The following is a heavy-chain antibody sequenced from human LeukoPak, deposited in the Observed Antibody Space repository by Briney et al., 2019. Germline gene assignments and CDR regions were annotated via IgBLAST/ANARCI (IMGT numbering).Heavy chain of an antibody. Sequence: PGGSLRLSCAASGFDFGAYEMNWVRPAPGKGLEWVAYFAGSDTTTYYADSVKGRFTISRDNARNSLYLQMNSLRAEDTALYYCTTLGYHLDSWGQGTLVTVSS. CDR2: FAGSDTTT. J-gene: IGHJ4*02. CDR3: TTLGYHLDS. CDR1: GFDFGAYE. D-gene: IGHD3-22*01. V-gene: IGHV3-48*03.